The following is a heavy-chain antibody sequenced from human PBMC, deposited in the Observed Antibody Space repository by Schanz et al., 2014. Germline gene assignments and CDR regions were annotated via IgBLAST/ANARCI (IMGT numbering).Heavy chain of an antibody. CDR2: INGYNGHT. CDR1: GYTFSSYG. D-gene: IGHD6-25*01. CDR3: ARDFSAYVGNYFDY. J-gene: IGHJ4*02. Sequence: QVQLVQSGAEVKKPGASVKVSCKASGYTFSSYGITWVRQAPGQGLEWMGWINGYNGHTLYAQKFQGRVTMTTDTSTSTSYIELTSLSFDDTAVYYCARDFSAYVGNYFDYWGQGTLVTVSS. V-gene: IGHV1-18*01.